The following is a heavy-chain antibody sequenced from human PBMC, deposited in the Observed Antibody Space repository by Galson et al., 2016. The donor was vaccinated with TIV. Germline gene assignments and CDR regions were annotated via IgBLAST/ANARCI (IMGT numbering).Heavy chain of an antibody. CDR1: GGSVSSGSYY. CDR3: ARAVGFSDDNWFDP. D-gene: IGHD2-15*01. CDR2: ISYSGST. Sequence: SETLSLTCTVSGGSVSSGSYYWSWIRQPPGKGLEYIGYISYSGSTNYNSSLKSRVTISVDTSKNQFSLRLKSVTPADTAVYYCARAVGFSDDNWFDPWGQGSLVTVSS. J-gene: IGHJ5*02. V-gene: IGHV4-61*01.